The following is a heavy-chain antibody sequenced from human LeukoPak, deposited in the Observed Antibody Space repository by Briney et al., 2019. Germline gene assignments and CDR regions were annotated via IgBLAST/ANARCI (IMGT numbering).Heavy chain of an antibody. V-gene: IGHV1-18*01. CDR3: ARDLTKWLVGGLGYYYYGMDV. CDR1: GYTFTSYG. J-gene: IGHJ6*02. Sequence: GASVKVSCKASGYTFTSYGISWVRQAPGQGLEWMGWISAYNGNTNYAQKLQGRVTMTTDTSTSTAYMELRSPRSDDTAVYYCARDLTKWLVGGLGYYYYGMDVWGQGTTVTVSS. D-gene: IGHD6-19*01. CDR2: ISAYNGNT.